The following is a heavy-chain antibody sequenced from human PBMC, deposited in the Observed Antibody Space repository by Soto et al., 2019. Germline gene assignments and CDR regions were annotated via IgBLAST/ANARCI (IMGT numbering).Heavy chain of an antibody. D-gene: IGHD1-26*01. CDR1: GGPINNYY. CDR2: IYYSGST. J-gene: IGHJ4*02. V-gene: IGHV4-59*01. CDR3: ARYSGTYYVY. Sequence: QVQLQESGPGLVKPSETLSLICTVSGGPINNYYWSWIRQPPGKGLEWIGFIYYSGSTNYNPSLKSRVPISVDTSKNQFSLKLSSVTAADTAVYYCARYSGTYYVYWGQGTLVTVSS.